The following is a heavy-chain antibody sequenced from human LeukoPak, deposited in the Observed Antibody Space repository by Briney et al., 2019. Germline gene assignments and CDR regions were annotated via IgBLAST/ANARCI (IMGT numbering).Heavy chain of an antibody. CDR1: GFTFSNHW. V-gene: IGHV3-74*01. D-gene: IGHD3-3*01. CDR2: INGDGTST. CDR3: ARDPYDFWSGPPIGYYGMDV. Sequence: GGSLRLSCAASGFTFSNHWLHWVRHAPGKGLVWVSRINGDGTSTIYADSVKGRFTISRDNAKSTVYLQMNSLRAEDTAVYYCARDPYDFWSGPPIGYYGMDVWGQGTTVTVSS. J-gene: IGHJ6*02.